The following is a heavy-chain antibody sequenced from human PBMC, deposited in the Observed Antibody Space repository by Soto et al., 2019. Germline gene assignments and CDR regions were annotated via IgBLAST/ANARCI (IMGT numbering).Heavy chain of an antibody. J-gene: IGHJ4*02. Sequence: PXETLSLTCAVSGYSINTDYYWSWIRQPPVKGLEWIGHIYYTGGTFYSPSLKSRLALSVDTSKNQFSLRLSSVTAADTAVYYCARDTASKDYDSHSYYPHFDYWGQGAVVTVSS. D-gene: IGHD3-22*01. CDR1: GYSINTDYY. CDR3: ARDTASKDYDSHSYYPHFDY. V-gene: IGHV4-30-4*01. CDR2: IYYTGGT.